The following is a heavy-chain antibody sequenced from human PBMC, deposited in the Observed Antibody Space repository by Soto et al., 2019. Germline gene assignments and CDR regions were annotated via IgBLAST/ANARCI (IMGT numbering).Heavy chain of an antibody. CDR1: GGSFSGYY. V-gene: IGHV4-34*01. CDR3: AGGSVSFYGGNLKVKYFDY. CDR2: INHSGST. Sequence: SETLSLTCAVYGGSFSGYYWSWIRQPPGKGLEWIGEINHSGSTNYNPSLKSRVTVSVDTSKNQFSLKLSSVTAADTAVYYCAGGSVSFYGGNLKVKYFDYWGQGTLVTVSS. D-gene: IGHD2-21*02. J-gene: IGHJ4*02.